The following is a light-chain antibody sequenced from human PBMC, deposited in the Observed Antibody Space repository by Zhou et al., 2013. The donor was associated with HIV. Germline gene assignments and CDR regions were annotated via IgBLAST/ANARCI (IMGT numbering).Light chain of an antibody. J-gene: IGKJ2*04. V-gene: IGKV3-20*01. Sequence: EIVLTQSPGTLSLSPGERATLSCRTSESVRFNYFAWYQQKPGQPPRLLIYDASTRATGIPDRFSGSGSGTDFTLTINRLEPEDFAVYYCQQYGSSPCSFGQGTKLEIK. CDR2: DAS. CDR1: ESVRFNY. CDR3: QQYGSSPCS.